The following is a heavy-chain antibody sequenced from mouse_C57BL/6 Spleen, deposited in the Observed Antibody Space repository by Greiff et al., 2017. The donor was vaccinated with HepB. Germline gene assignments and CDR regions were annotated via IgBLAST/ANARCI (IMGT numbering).Heavy chain of an antibody. Sequence: DVQLQESVAELVRPGASVKLSCTASGFNIKNTYMHWVKQRPEQGLEWIGRIDPANGNTKYAPKFQGKTTITADTSSNTAYRQLSSLTSADTAIYYCARSDDYDRYFDVWGTGTTVTVSS. CDR2: IDPANGNT. CDR3: ARSDDYDRYFDV. D-gene: IGHD2-4*01. CDR1: GFNIKNTY. J-gene: IGHJ1*03. V-gene: IGHV14-3*01.